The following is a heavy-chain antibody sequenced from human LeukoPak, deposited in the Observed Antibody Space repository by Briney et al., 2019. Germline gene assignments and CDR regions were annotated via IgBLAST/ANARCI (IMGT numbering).Heavy chain of an antibody. Sequence: GGSMRLSCASSGFTFSSYAMSWVRQAPGKGLECVSAISGSGGSTYYADSVKGRFTISRDNSKNTLYLQMNSLRAEDTAVYYCAKAARARAVDYYFDYWGQGTLVTVSS. CDR1: GFTFSSYA. CDR3: AKAARARAVDYYFDY. J-gene: IGHJ4*02. V-gene: IGHV3-23*01. CDR2: ISGSGGST. D-gene: IGHD6-19*01.